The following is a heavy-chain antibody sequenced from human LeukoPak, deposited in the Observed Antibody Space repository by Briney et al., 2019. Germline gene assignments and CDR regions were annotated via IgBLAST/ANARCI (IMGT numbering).Heavy chain of an antibody. D-gene: IGHD3-22*01. J-gene: IGHJ6*03. Sequence: GGSLRLSCAASGFTFSSYSMNWVRQAPGKRLEWVSSISSSNSYIYYADSVKGRFTISRDNAKNSLYLQMNSLRAEDTAVYYCARGISSAYFRQSPHNYYMDVWGKGTTVSVSS. CDR3: ARGISSAYFRQSPHNYYMDV. CDR2: ISSSNSYI. CDR1: GFTFSSYS. V-gene: IGHV3-21*01.